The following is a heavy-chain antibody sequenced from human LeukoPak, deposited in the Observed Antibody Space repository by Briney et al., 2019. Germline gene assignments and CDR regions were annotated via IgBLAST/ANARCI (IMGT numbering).Heavy chain of an antibody. CDR3: ARGSGSYHRDFDY. J-gene: IGHJ4*02. Sequence: ASVKVSCKASGYTFTSYYMHWVRQAPGKGLEWMGGFDPEDGETIYAQKFQDRVTMTEDTFRDTAYMELSSLRSDDTAVYYCARGSGSYHRDFDYWGQGTLVTVSS. CDR1: GYTFTSYY. CDR2: FDPEDGET. D-gene: IGHD3-10*01. V-gene: IGHV1-24*01.